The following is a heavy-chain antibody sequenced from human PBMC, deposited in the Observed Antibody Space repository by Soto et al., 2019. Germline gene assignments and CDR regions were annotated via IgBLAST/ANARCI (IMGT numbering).Heavy chain of an antibody. CDR1: GFTFSSYA. Sequence: EVQLLESGGGLVQPGGSLRLSCAASGFTFSSYAMSWVRQAPGKGLEWVSAISGSGGSTYYADSVKGRFTISRDNSKNSLYLQMNSLRAEDTAVYYCAKDGDIVVVPAAMPSEGGYYYYYYMDVWGKGTTVTVSS. CDR3: AKDGDIVVVPAAMPSEGGYYYYYYMDV. CDR2: ISGSGGST. V-gene: IGHV3-23*01. J-gene: IGHJ6*03. D-gene: IGHD2-2*01.